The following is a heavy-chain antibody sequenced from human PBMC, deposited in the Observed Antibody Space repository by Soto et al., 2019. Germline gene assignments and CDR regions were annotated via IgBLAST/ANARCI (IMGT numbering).Heavy chain of an antibody. V-gene: IGHV3-21*01. J-gene: IGHJ5*02. D-gene: IGHD2-21*01. CDR2: ITTSSAYI. Sequence: EVQLVESGGALVKPGGSLRLSCAASGFTFNTYDMNWVRQAPGKGLEWVSSITTSSAYIYYADSLKGRITISRDNAKNSLFLQMNSLTAEDTAVYYCVRSGTARLLRPSWFDTWGQGTLVTVSS. CDR1: GFTFNTYD. CDR3: VRSGTARLLRPSWFDT.